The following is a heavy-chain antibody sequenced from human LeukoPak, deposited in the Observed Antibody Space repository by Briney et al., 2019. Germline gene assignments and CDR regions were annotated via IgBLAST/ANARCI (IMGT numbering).Heavy chain of an antibody. CDR1: GSIFTNYW. J-gene: IGHJ4*02. Sequence: GASLQISCKGSGSIFTNYWIGWVRQMPGKGLEWMGTIYPGDSDTRYSPSFQGQVTISDEKSISTAHLQWSSLKASDTAIYCCARRVERGSGYDYWGQGTLVTVSS. CDR2: IYPGDSDT. D-gene: IGHD6-19*01. CDR3: ARRVERGSGYDY. V-gene: IGHV5-51*01.